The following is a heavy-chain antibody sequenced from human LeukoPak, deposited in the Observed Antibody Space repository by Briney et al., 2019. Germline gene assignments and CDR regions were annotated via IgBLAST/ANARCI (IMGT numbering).Heavy chain of an antibody. CDR2: MNPNSGNT. CDR1: GYTFTSYD. D-gene: IGHD5-12*01. CDR3: ARVYSGYDGTFDY. Sequence: ASVKVSCKASGYTFTSYDVNWVRQATGQGLEWMGWMNPNSGNTGYAQKFQGRVTMTRNTSISTAYMELSSLRSEDTAVYYCARVYSGYDGTFDYWGQGTLVTVSS. V-gene: IGHV1-8*01. J-gene: IGHJ4*02.